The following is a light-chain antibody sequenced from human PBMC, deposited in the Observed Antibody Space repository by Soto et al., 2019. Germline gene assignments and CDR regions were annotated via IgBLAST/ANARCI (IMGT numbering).Light chain of an antibody. CDR1: QSGSNY. V-gene: IGKV3-11*01. Sequence: EIVLTQSPATLSLSPGERATLSCRASQSGSNYLAWDQQKPGQAPRLLIYDASNRATGIPARFSGSGSGTVFSLTISSLEAEDVASYYCQQRSYLFSFGGGTQLQIK. CDR2: DAS. CDR3: QQRSYLFS. J-gene: IGKJ4*01.